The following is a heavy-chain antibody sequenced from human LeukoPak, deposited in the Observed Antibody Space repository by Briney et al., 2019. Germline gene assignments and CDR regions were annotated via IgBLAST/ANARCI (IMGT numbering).Heavy chain of an antibody. CDR3: ARHDAGIAARPFDN. J-gene: IGHJ4*02. V-gene: IGHV1-18*01. CDR2: ISAYNGNT. D-gene: IGHD6-6*01. CDR1: GYTFTSYG. Sequence: GASVKVSCKASGYTFTSYGISWVRQAPGQGLEWMGWISAYNGNTNYAQKLQGRVTMTTDTSTSTAYVELRSLRSDDTAVYYCARHDAGIAARPFDNWGQGTLVTVSS.